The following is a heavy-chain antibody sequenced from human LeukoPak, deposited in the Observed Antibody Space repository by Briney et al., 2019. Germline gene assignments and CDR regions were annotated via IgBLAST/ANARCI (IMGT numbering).Heavy chain of an antibody. CDR3: ARGYYYDSSGYPLGY. V-gene: IGHV1-69*01. CDR2: IIPTLKTT. Sequence: SVKVSCKASGGTFRSYAISWVRQAPGQGLEWMGGIIPTLKTTNYAQKFQGRVTITADESMTTAYMELSSLRSEDTAVYYCARGYYYDSSGYPLGYWGQGTLVTVSS. J-gene: IGHJ4*02. CDR1: GGTFRSYA. D-gene: IGHD3-22*01.